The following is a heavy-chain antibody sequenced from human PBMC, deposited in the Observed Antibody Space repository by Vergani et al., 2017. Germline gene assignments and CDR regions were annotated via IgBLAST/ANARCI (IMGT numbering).Heavy chain of an antibody. Sequence: QLQLQESGPGLLKPSETLSLTCSVSGTSISGSSDYWGWIRQPPGKGLEWIGSIFYTGTSYYNPSLESRATNSVDTSKNQFSLKLSSVTAADTAVYYCARAYGDTAMPRFDYWGQGTLVTVSS. CDR3: ARAYGDTAMPRFDY. CDR1: GTSISGSSDY. D-gene: IGHD5-18*01. J-gene: IGHJ4*02. CDR2: IFYTGTS. V-gene: IGHV4-39*01.